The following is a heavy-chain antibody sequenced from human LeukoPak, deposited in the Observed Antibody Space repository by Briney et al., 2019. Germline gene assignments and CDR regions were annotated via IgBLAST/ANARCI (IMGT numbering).Heavy chain of an antibody. V-gene: IGHV3-30-3*01. Sequence: GGSLRLSCAASGFTFSSYAMHWVRQAPGKGLEWVAVISYDGSNKYYADSVKGRFTISRDNSKNKLYLQMNSLRAEDTAVYYCIVVVIGFDYWGQGTLVTVSS. J-gene: IGHJ4*02. CDR1: GFTFSSYA. CDR3: IVVVIGFDY. D-gene: IGHD3-22*01. CDR2: ISYDGSNK.